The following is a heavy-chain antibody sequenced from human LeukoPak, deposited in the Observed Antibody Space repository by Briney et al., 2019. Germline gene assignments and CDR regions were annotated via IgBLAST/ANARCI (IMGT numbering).Heavy chain of an antibody. CDR2: IGISSGNT. CDR3: ARDYKYAFDN. CDR1: GLTFSAYS. Sequence: GGSLRLSCAASGLTFSAYSMNWVRQAPGKGLEWISYIGISSGNTKYADSVKGRFTISGDKAKNSLYLQMNSLRVEDTAVYYCARDYKYAFDNWGQGTLVTVSS. V-gene: IGHV3-48*01. J-gene: IGHJ4*02. D-gene: IGHD5-24*01.